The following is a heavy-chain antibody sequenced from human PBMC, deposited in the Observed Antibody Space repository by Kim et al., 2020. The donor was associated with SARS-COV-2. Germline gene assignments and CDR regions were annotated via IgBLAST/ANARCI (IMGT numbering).Heavy chain of an antibody. D-gene: IGHD3-22*01. Sequence: GTSRFTISRNNSKNPLYLQMNSLRAEDTAVYYCAKGSQHYDSSGYYPVWGQGTLVTVSS. CDR3: AKGSQHYDSSGYYPV. V-gene: IGHV3-30*02. J-gene: IGHJ4*02.